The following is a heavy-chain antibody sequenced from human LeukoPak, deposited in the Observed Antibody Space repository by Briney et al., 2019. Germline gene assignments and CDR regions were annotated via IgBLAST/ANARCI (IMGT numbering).Heavy chain of an antibody. V-gene: IGHV4-34*01. CDR3: ARRGGGRYCSSTSCYRYYFDY. D-gene: IGHD2-2*01. CDR1: GGSFSGYY. J-gene: IGHJ4*02. CDR2: INHSGST. Sequence: SETLSLTCAVYGGSFSGYYWSWIRQPPGKGLEWIGEINHSGSTSYNPSLKSRVTISVDTSKNQFSLKLSSVTAADTAVYYCARRGGGRYCSSTSCYRYYFDYWGQGTLVTVSS.